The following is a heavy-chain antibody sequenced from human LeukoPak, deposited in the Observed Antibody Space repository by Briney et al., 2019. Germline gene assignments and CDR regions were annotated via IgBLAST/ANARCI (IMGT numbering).Heavy chain of an antibody. D-gene: IGHD6-6*01. J-gene: IGHJ4*02. Sequence: GGSLRLSCAASGFTLSDYYMSWIRQAPGKGLEWLSYISSAGDIIFYVDSVKGRFTISRDNAKNSLYLQMNSLRAEDTAVFYCARHVTARQNFDFWGQGTLVTVSS. CDR1: GFTLSDYY. CDR2: ISSAGDII. CDR3: ARHVTARQNFDF. V-gene: IGHV3-11*01.